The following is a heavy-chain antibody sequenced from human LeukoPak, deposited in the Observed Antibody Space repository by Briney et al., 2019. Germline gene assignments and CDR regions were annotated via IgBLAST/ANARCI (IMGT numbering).Heavy chain of an antibody. CDR1: GYTFTDYY. CDR2: INPNSGAA. D-gene: IGHD3-16*01. Sequence: ASVTVSCKASGYTFTDYYMYWLRQAPGQALEWMGWINPNSGAATYAQRFQGRVTMTRDTSISTDYMELSRLRSDDTAVYYCARDGDTVMPDFDYWGQGTLVTVSS. J-gene: IGHJ4*02. V-gene: IGHV1-2*02. CDR3: ARDGDTVMPDFDY.